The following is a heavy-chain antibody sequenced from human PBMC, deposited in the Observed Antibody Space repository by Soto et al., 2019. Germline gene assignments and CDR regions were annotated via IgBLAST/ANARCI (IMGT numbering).Heavy chain of an antibody. CDR2: SSADNGDT. CDR1: GYTFTSHG. V-gene: IGHV1-18*01. Sequence: QVQLVQSGAEVKKPGASVKVSCNGSGYTFTSHGITWVRQAPGQGLEWMGWSSADNGDTKYAQKVQGRVTMTTETTTSRTYKGLRSLRFDDTAIYYCASPRKWLGSGGMDVWGQGTTVTVSS. J-gene: IGHJ6*02. CDR3: ASPRKWLGSGGMDV. D-gene: IGHD5-12*01.